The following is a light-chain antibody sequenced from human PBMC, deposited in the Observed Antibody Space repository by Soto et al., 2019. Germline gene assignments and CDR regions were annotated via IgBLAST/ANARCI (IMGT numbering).Light chain of an antibody. J-gene: IGKJ4*01. CDR2: DAS. CDR1: YSAGSY. Sequence: ETVLRQSPATLSLSPGERATLSCRASYSAGSYLAWYQQKPGQAPRLLIYDASSRATGIPARFSGSGSGTDFTLTISSLEPEDFAVYYCQQRSNWFLTFGGGTKVEIK. V-gene: IGKV3-11*01. CDR3: QQRSNWFLT.